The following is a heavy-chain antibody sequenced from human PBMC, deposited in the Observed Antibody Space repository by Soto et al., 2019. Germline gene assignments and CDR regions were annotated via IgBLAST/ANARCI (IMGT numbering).Heavy chain of an antibody. V-gene: IGHV3-30*14. CDR2: ISYAGTYK. Sequence: QVQLVESGGGVVQPGRSLRLSCAASGFTFNNFAMHWVRQAPGKGLEWVAFISYAGTYKYYADSVRGRFTVYRDNSKSTLFLQMNSLKFEDTAVDVCANEVDVAFSSLQYGMDVWGQGTTVTVSS. D-gene: IGHD5-12*01. CDR1: GFTFNNFA. CDR3: ANEVDVAFSSLQYGMDV. J-gene: IGHJ6*02.